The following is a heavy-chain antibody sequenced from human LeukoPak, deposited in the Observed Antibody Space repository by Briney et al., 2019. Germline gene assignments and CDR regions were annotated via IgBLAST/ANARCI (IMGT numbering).Heavy chain of an antibody. J-gene: IGHJ5*02. V-gene: IGHV4-39*01. D-gene: IGHD1-26*01. CDR2: IYYSGST. CDR1: GGSVSVRNYY. Sequence: SETLSLTCTVSGGSVSVRNYYWGWIRQPPGKGLEWIGSIYYSGSTYYSPSLKSRVTISADTSKNQFSLKLSSVTAADTAVYYCARQGAFDPWGPGTLVTVSS. CDR3: ARQGAFDP.